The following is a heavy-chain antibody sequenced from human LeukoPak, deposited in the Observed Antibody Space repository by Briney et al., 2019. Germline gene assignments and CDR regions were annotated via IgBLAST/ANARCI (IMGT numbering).Heavy chain of an antibody. CDR1: GGTFSSYA. D-gene: IGHD2-15*01. CDR3: AGGRLDIVVVVAALDY. CDR2: IIPILGIA. Sequence: SVKVSCKASGGTFSSYAISWVRQAPGQGLEWMGRIIPILGIANYAQKFQGRVTITADKSTSTAYMGLSSLRSEDTAVYYCAGGRLDIVVVVAALDYWGQGTLVTVSS. V-gene: IGHV1-69*04. J-gene: IGHJ4*02.